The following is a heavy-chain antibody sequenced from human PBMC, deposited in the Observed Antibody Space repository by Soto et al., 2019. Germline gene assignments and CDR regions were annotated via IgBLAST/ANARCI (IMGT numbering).Heavy chain of an antibody. CDR1: CGSFRGYY. D-gene: IGHD2-21*01. CDR2: INHSGST. V-gene: IGHV4-34*01. Sequence: ASGTLFPTCAVYCGSFRGYYWSWIRQPPGKGLEWIGEINHSGSTNYNPSLKSRVTISVDTSKNQFSLKLSSVTAADTAVYYCARGIPARGMDVWGQGTTVTVSS. CDR3: ARGIPARGMDV. J-gene: IGHJ6*02.